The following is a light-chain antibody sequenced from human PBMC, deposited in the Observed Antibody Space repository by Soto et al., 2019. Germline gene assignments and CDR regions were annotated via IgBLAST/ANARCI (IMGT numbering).Light chain of an antibody. Sequence: QSVLPQSSSASASLGASVKLTCTLNSGHTKYAVPWHQQKPDQAPRFLMRVRSDGSHTKGDGIPDRFAGSTSGAEHYLTISSLQSEDEADYYCQTWGVGFQVFGGGTKVTVL. J-gene: IGLJ2*01. CDR2: VRSDGSH. V-gene: IGLV4-69*01. CDR3: QTWGVGFQV. CDR1: SGHTKYA.